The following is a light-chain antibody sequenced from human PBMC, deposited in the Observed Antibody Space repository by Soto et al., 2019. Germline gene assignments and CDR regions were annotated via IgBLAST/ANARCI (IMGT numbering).Light chain of an antibody. J-gene: IGKJ2*01. V-gene: IGKV1-39*01. Sequence: DIQMTQSTSSLSASVGDRVTITCRASQTISRALNWYQQKPGKAPSLLMYAVSSLQGGVPPRFSGSASGTNFSLTIAGLQREDFATYHCQQSYRTPYTFGQGTKLEIK. CDR3: QQSYRTPYT. CDR1: QTISRA. CDR2: AVS.